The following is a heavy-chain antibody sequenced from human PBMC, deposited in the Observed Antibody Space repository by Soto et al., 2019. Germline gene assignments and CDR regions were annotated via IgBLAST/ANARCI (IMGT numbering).Heavy chain of an antibody. CDR3: VMVDNYVTPTPQDV. J-gene: IGHJ6*02. CDR2: ISPYTGNT. Sequence: QVQLLQSGDELKKPGASVKVSCKASGYIFVNYGIAWVRQAPGQGLEWMGWISPYTGNTHSATKIQGRLTMTTDTSTSTAYMELGSLTSDDTAVYYCVMVDNYVTPTPQDVWGQGTTVTVSS. V-gene: IGHV1-18*01. D-gene: IGHD3-16*01. CDR1: GYIFVNYG.